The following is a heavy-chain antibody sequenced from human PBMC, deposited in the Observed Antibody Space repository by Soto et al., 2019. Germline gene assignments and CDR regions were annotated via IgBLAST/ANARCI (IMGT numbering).Heavy chain of an antibody. CDR2: ISSNSAYI. Sequence: EVQLVESGGGLVKPGGSLRLSCAASGFTFRSFTMNWVRQAPGKGLEWVSTISSNSAYIYYTDALRGRFTISRDNAKNSLHLQMDSLRAEDTAVYYCTRDASRDSSARGWFDPWGWGTLVTVSS. J-gene: IGHJ5*02. CDR1: GFTFRSFT. CDR3: TRDASRDSSARGWFDP. V-gene: IGHV3-21*02. D-gene: IGHD6-13*01.